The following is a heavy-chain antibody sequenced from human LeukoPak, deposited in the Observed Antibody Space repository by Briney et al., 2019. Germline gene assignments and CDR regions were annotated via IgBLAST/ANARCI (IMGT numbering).Heavy chain of an antibody. CDR2: MSPNSGNT. Sequence: ASVKVSCKASGYTFTSYDINWVRQATGQGLEWMGWMSPNSGNTGYAQKFQGRVTMTRNSSISTAYMELSSLRSEDTAVYYCARGGYSYGHNYYYYYMDVWGKGATVTVSS. D-gene: IGHD5-18*01. V-gene: IGHV1-8*01. CDR3: ARGGYSYGHNYYYYYMDV. CDR1: GYTFTSYD. J-gene: IGHJ6*03.